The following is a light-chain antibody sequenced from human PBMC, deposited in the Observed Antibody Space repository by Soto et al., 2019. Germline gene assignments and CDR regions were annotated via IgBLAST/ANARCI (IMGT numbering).Light chain of an antibody. CDR2: GAS. V-gene: IGKV3-15*01. CDR3: QQYNNWPGT. CDR1: QSISSY. J-gene: IGKJ1*01. Sequence: EVVLTQSPDTLSLPPGERATLSCRASQSISSYLAWYQQKLGQSPRLLIFGASIRATGIPARFSGSGSGTEFTLTIGSLQSEDCALYYCQQYNNWPGTFGQGTKVDIK.